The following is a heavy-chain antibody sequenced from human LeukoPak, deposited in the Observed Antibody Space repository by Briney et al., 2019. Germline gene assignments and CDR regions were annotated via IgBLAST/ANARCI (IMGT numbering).Heavy chain of an antibody. CDR2: INTYNGNT. CDR1: GYSFGTYG. J-gene: IGHJ4*02. D-gene: IGHD6-19*01. V-gene: IGHV1-18*01. CDR3: ARDIRTVAGHPVDY. Sequence: ASVKVSCKTSGYSFGTYGINWVRQAPGQGLEWMGWINTYNGNTHFAQKFQDRVTLTTDTPTSTVFMDLRSLTSDDTAVYFCARDIRTVAGHPVDYWGQGTLVTVSS.